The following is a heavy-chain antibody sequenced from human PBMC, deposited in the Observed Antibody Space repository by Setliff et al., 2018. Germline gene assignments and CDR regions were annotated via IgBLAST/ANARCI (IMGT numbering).Heavy chain of an antibody. CDR2: INNYSFKT. J-gene: IGHJ4*02. CDR1: GYTFTNYG. V-gene: IGHV1-18*01. Sequence: GASVKVSCKTSGYTFTNYGITWVRQAPGQGLEWMGWINNYSFKTTYPQKFLDRVTVSTDTSTTTTYMELRNLRSDDTAVYYCARDADNYDTSENPIFDYWGQGTLVTVSS. CDR3: ARDADNYDTSENPIFDY. D-gene: IGHD3-22*01.